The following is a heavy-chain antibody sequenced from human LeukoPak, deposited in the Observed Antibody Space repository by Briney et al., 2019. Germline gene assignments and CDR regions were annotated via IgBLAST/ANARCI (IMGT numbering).Heavy chain of an antibody. D-gene: IGHD4-17*01. CDR3: ARERHYGDYYFDY. J-gene: IGHJ4*02. Sequence: PGGSLRLSCAASGFTFSSYAMHWVRQAPGKGLEWVAVISYDASNKYYADSVKGRFTISRDNSKNTLYLQMNSLRAEDTAVYYCARERHYGDYYFDYWGQGTLVTVSS. V-gene: IGHV3-30-3*01. CDR1: GFTFSSYA. CDR2: ISYDASNK.